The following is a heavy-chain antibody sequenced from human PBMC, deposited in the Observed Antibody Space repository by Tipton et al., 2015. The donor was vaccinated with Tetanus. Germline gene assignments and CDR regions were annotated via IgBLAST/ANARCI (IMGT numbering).Heavy chain of an antibody. Sequence: SLRLSCAASGVTVGNNYMSWVRQAPGKGLEWVSTISVSGVNTYYADSVKGRFTITRDNSKNTLSLQMSSLRAEDTAVYYCAKDPLDASSWFSDYWGQGTLVTVSS. J-gene: IGHJ4*02. D-gene: IGHD6-13*01. CDR3: AKDPLDASSWFSDY. CDR1: GVTVGNNY. V-gene: IGHV3-23*01. CDR2: ISVSGVNT.